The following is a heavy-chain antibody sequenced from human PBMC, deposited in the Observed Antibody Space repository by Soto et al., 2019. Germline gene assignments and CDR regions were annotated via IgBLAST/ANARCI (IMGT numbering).Heavy chain of an antibody. CDR2: INAGNGNT. J-gene: IGHJ5*02. CDR3: ARRCKSAGWIDP. D-gene: IGHD5-12*01. V-gene: IGHV1-3*01. CDR1: GYTFTTYA. Sequence: QVQLVQSGPEVKKPGASVKVSCKASGYTFTTYAIHWVRQAPGQGLEWMGWINAGNGNTEFSERFRGRVTITRDTSATTAHMDLTGLASEDTAVYSCARRCKSAGWIDPWGQGNLGTVSS.